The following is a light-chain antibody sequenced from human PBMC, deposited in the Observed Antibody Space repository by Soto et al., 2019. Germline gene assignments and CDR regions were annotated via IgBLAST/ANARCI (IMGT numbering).Light chain of an antibody. CDR3: QQAHSFPLT. J-gene: IGKJ4*01. CDR1: QDVSTW. CDR2: DTS. V-gene: IGKV1-12*01. Sequence: DIQVTQSPSSVSASVGDRVTITCRASQDVSTWLAWYQHKPGKAPNLLIHDTSILQSGVPSRFSGSGSGTEFTLTISSLQPEDFATYYCQQAHSFPLTFGGGTKVDIK.